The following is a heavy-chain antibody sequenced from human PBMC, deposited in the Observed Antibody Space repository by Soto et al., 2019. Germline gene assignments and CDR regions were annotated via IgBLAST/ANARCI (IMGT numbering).Heavy chain of an antibody. CDR3: ARGSPSATNWFDP. V-gene: IGHV4-30-2*01. Sequence: PSETLSLTCAVSCGSISSGGYSWSWIRQPPGKGLEWIGYIYHSGSTYYNPSLKSRVTISVDRSKNQFSLKLSSVTAADTAVYYCARGSPSATNWFDPWGQGTPGTVSS. CDR2: IYHSGST. CDR1: CGSISSGGYS. J-gene: IGHJ5*02.